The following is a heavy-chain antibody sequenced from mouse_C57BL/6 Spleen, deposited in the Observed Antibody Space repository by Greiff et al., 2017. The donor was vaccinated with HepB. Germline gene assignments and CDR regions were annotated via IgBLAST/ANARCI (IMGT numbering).Heavy chain of an antibody. V-gene: IGHV14-2*01. Sequence: EVKLVESGAELVKPGASVKLSCTASGFNIKDYYMHWVKQRTEQGLEWIGRIDPEDGETKYAPKFQGKATITADTSSNTAYLQLSSLTAEDTAVYYCARLEDYDRECYAMDYWGQGTSVTVSS. D-gene: IGHD2-4*01. J-gene: IGHJ4*01. CDR3: ARLEDYDRECYAMDY. CDR2: IDPEDGET. CDR1: GFNIKDYY.